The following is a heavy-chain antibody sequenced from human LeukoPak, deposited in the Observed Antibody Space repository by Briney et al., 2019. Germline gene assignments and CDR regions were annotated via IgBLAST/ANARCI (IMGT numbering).Heavy chain of an antibody. CDR1: GYTFTGYY. V-gene: IGHV1-2*06. Sequence: ASVKVSCKASGYTFTGYYMHWVRQAPGQGLEWMGRINPNSGGTNYAQKFQGRVTMTRDTSISTAYMELSRLRSDDTAVYYCARWYSGGRPPYYYGMDVWGQGTTVTVSS. J-gene: IGHJ6*02. CDR2: INPNSGGT. D-gene: IGHD6-19*01. CDR3: ARWYSGGRPPYYYGMDV.